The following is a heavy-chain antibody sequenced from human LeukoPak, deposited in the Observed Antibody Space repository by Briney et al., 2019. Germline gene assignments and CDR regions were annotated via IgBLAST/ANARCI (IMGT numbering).Heavy chain of an antibody. D-gene: IGHD3-22*01. CDR2: IKQDGSEK. V-gene: IGHV3-7*01. J-gene: IGHJ1*01. Sequence: GGSLRLSCAASGFTFSNYWMSWVRQAPGKGLEWVANIKQDGSEKFYVDSVKGRSTISRDNAKNSLYLQMNSLRAEDTAVYYCARLKYYYESSGYRAEYFQHWGQGTLVTVSS. CDR1: GFTFSNYW. CDR3: ARLKYYYESSGYRAEYFQH.